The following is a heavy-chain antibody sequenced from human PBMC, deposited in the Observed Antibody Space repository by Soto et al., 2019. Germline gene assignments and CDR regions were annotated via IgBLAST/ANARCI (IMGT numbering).Heavy chain of an antibody. CDR2: INDSGNT. Sequence: QVQLQQWGAGLLKPSETLSLTCVVYGGSFSGYYWTWIRQPPGKGLEWIWEINDSGNTNYHPSLSGRVTMSVDTSTNQFSLKLNYEDAADTAVYYCARSGVFWSGSIAYNWFDPWGQGTLVTVSS. CDR1: GGSFSGYY. D-gene: IGHD3-3*01. J-gene: IGHJ5*02. V-gene: IGHV4-34*02. CDR3: ARSGVFWSGSIAYNWFDP.